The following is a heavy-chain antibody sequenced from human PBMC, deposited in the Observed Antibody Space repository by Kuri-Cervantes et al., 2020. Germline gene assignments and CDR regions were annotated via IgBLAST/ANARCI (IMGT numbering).Heavy chain of an antibody. CDR1: GGSISSSSYY. D-gene: IGHD6-13*01. CDR2: IYYSGST. J-gene: IGHJ5*02. Sequence: SETLSLTCTVSGGSISSSSYYWGWIRQPPGKGLEWIRSIYYSGSTYYNPSLKSRVTISVVTSKNQFSLKLSSVTAADTAVYYCARDLGTAGVVTWGQGTLVTVSS. CDR3: ARDLGTAGVVT. V-gene: IGHV4-39*07.